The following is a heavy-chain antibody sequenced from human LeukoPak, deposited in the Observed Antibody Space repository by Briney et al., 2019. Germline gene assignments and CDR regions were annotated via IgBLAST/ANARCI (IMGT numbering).Heavy chain of an antibody. CDR1: GGSISSSSYY. CDR2: IYYSGST. D-gene: IGHD3-16*01. J-gene: IGHJ4*02. CDR3: ARDVGRFEFDY. Sequence: ASETLSLTCTVSGGSISSSSYYWGWIRQPPGKGLEWIGSIYYSGSTYYNPSLKSRVTISVDTSKNQFSLKLSSVTAADTAVYYCARDVGRFEFDYWGQGTLVTVSS. V-gene: IGHV4-39*07.